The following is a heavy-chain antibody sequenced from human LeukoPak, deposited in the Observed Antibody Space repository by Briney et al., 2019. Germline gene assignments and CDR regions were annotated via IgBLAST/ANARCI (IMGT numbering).Heavy chain of an antibody. CDR1: GFTFSSYG. Sequence: GGSLRLSCAASGFTFSSYGMRWVRQAPGKGLEWVAVIWYDGSDQRYADSVKGRFTISRDNSKNTLFLQMNSLRDDDTAVYYCVRGVGVSRFNYFDPWGQGTLVIVSS. D-gene: IGHD6-13*01. V-gene: IGHV3-33*01. CDR3: VRGVGVSRFNYFDP. CDR2: IWYDGSDQ. J-gene: IGHJ5*02.